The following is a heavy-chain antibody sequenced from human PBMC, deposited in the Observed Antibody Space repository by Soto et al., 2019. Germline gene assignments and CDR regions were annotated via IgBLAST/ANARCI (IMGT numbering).Heavy chain of an antibody. CDR1: GDSFTSNNW. CDR2: IYRTGST. D-gene: IGHD1-7*01. J-gene: IGHJ4*02. V-gene: IGHV4-4*02. Sequence: SETLSLTCAVSGDSFTSNNWWTWVRQPPGQGLEWNGEIYRTGSTNYNPSLKSRVTISLDKSETPFSLTVTSLTAADTAVYYCASRDPGTSVDYWGQGTLVTVSS. CDR3: ASRDPGTSVDY.